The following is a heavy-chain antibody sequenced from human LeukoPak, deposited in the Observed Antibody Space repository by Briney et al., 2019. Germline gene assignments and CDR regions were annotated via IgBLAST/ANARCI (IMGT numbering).Heavy chain of an antibody. Sequence: GGSLRLSCAASGFTFSSYSMNWVRQAPGKGLEWVSYISSSSSTIYYADSVKGRFTISRDNAKNSLYLQMNSLRAEDTAVYYCAREAAAGRFDYWGQGTLVTVSS. J-gene: IGHJ4*02. CDR3: AREAAAGRFDY. CDR1: GFTFSSYS. CDR2: ISSSSSTI. D-gene: IGHD6-13*01. V-gene: IGHV3-48*04.